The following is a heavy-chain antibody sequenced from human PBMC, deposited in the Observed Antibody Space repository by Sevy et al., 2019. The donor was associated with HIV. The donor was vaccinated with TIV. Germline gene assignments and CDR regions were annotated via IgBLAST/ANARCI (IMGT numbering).Heavy chain of an antibody. V-gene: IGHV3-30*02. CDR3: ARDGVYYGMDV. D-gene: IGHD3-10*01. J-gene: IGHJ6*02. CDR1: GFNCAIYG. CDR2: TRHDETAK. Sequence: GGSLRLSCAVSGFNCAIYGFHWVRQAPGKGLEWVANTRHDETAKYYVDSVKGRFTVSRDNSKNTVFLQMNSLTPDDTGTYYCARDGVYYGMDVWGLGTTVTVSS.